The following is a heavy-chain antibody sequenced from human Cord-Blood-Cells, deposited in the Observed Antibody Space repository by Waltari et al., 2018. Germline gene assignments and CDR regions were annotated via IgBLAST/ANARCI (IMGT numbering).Heavy chain of an antibody. J-gene: IGHJ4*02. D-gene: IGHD6-13*01. CDR2: ISGSVGST. Sequence: EVQLLESGGGLVQPGGSLRLSCAASGFTFSSYAMSWVRQAPGKGLEWVSAISGSVGSTYDADSVKGRFTISRDNSKNTLYLQMNSLRAEDTAVYYCARSSIAAERTFDYWGQGTLVTVSS. V-gene: IGHV3-23*01. CDR1: GFTFSSYA. CDR3: ARSSIAAERTFDY.